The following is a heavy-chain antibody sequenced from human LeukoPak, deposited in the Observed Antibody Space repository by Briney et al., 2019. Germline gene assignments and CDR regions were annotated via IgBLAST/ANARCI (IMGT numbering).Heavy chain of an antibody. Sequence: GGSLRLSCAASGFTFSNAWMTWVRQAPGKGLEWVGLIKSNADGGTTEYAAPVKGRFTISRDDSRDTLYLQMNSLKTEDTAVYFCTTAPSAYPRPYFDYWGQGTLVTVSS. J-gene: IGHJ4*02. V-gene: IGHV3-15*01. CDR3: TTAPSAYPRPYFDY. CDR2: IKSNADGGTT. CDR1: GFTFSNAW.